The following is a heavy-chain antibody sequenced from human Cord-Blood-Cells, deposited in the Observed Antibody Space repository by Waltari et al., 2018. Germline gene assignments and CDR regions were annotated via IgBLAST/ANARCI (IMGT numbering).Heavy chain of an antibody. V-gene: IGHV4-39*01. D-gene: IGHD3-3*01. CDR2: IYYSGST. CDR3: ARQAYDFWSGYLNYFDY. J-gene: IGHJ4*02. Sequence: QLQLQESGPELVKPSETLSLTCTVSGGSISSSSYYWGWIRQPPGKGLEWIGSIYYSGSTYYNPSLKSRVTISVDTSKNQFSLKLSSVTAADTAVYYCARQAYDFWSGYLNYFDYWGQGTLVTVSS. CDR1: GGSISSSSYY.